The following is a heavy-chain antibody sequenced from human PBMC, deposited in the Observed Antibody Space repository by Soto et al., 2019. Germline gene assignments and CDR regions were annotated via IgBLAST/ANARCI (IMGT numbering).Heavy chain of an antibody. V-gene: IGHV1-46*01. CDR1: GYIFTAYS. D-gene: IGHD2-15*01. CDR3: AREENCRGGTCYSEYFHH. J-gene: IGHJ1*01. CDR2: VNPSGGSA. Sequence: QVQLVQSGAEVKKPGASVKVSCKTSGYIFTAYSMHWVRQAPGQGLELMGVVNPSGGSAHYAQSFEGRVTVTRDTSTSTFYMELSSLRSEDTAVYYCAREENCRGGTCYSEYFHHWGQGTLVTDSS.